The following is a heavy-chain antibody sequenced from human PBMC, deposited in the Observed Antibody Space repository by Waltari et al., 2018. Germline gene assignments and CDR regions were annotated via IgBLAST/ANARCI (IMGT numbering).Heavy chain of an antibody. J-gene: IGHJ6*03. Sequence: EVQLVESGGGLVQPGGSLRLSCAASGFTFSSYDMHWVRQATGKGLEWVSAIGTAGDTYYPGSVKGRFTISRENAKNSLYLQMNSLRAGDTAVYYCARGGDFWSGYSHAHYYYMDVWGKGTTVTVSS. CDR3: ARGGDFWSGYSHAHYYYMDV. D-gene: IGHD3-3*01. V-gene: IGHV3-13*01. CDR1: GFTFSSYD. CDR2: IGTAGDT.